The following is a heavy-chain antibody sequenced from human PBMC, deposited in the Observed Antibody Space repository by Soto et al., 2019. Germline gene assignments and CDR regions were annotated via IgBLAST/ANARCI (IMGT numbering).Heavy chain of an antibody. CDR3: ARQTMIVRPNDY. V-gene: IGHV4-31*03. Sequence: QVQLQESGPGLVKPSQTLSLTCTVSGGSISSGGSYWSWIRQHPGKGLEWIGYIYYSGSTYYNPSLKSRVTIPVDTSKNQFSPKLSSVTAADTAVYYCARQTMIVRPNDYWGQGTLVTVSS. CDR1: GGSISSGGSY. CDR2: IYYSGST. J-gene: IGHJ4*02. D-gene: IGHD3-22*01.